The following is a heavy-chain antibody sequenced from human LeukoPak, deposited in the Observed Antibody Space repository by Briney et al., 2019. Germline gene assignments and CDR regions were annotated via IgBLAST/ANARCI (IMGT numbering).Heavy chain of an antibody. J-gene: IGHJ6*02. CDR3: ARSGGGQLRNGMDV. D-gene: IGHD3-16*01. CDR1: GGSISSYY. CDR2: IYYSGST. Sequence: SETLSLTCTVSGGSISSYYWSWIRQPPGKGLEWIGYIYYSGSTNYNPSLKSRVTISVDTSKNQFSLKLGSVTAADTAVYYCARSGGGQLRNGMDVWGQGTTVTVSS. V-gene: IGHV4-59*01.